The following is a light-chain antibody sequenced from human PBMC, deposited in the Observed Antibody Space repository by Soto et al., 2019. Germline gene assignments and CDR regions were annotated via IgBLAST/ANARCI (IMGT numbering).Light chain of an antibody. CDR3: KQYNNWPLWT. J-gene: IGKJ1*01. CDR2: GAS. Sequence: EIVMTQSPATLSVSPGERATLSCRASQSVSSNLAWYQQKPGQAPRLLIYGASTRATGIPARFSGSGSGTEFTLTISSLQSEDFSVYYCKQYNNWPLWTFGQGNKVEIK. CDR1: QSVSSN. V-gene: IGKV3-15*01.